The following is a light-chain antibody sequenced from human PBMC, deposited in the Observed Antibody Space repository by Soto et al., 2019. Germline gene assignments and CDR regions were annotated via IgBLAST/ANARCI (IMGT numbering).Light chain of an antibody. CDR2: GAS. CDR1: QSVSSSY. CDR3: QKYGSSPLT. Sequence: DIVLTQSPGTLSLSPGERATLSCRASQSVSSSYLAWYQQKPGQAPRLLIYGASSRATGIPDRFSGSGSGTDFTLTISRLEPEDFAVYYCQKYGSSPLTFGQGTRLEIK. V-gene: IGKV3-20*01. J-gene: IGKJ5*01.